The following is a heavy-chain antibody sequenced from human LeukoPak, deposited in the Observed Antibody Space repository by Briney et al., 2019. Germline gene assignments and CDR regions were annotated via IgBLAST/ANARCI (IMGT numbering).Heavy chain of an antibody. D-gene: IGHD2-15*01. CDR1: GYTFTSYY. CDR3: ARDQIVVVVAATPYYYGMDV. CDR2: INPSGGST. J-gene: IGHJ6*02. Sequence: ASVKVSCKASGYTFTSYYMHWVRQAPGQGLEWMGIINPSGGSTSYAQKFQGRVTMTRDTSTSTVYMELSSLRSEDTAVYYCARDQIVVVVAATPYYYGMDVWGQGTTVTVPS. V-gene: IGHV1-46*01.